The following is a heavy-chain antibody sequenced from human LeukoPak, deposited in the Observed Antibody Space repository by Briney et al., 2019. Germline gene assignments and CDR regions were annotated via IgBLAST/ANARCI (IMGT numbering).Heavy chain of an antibody. J-gene: IGHJ4*02. D-gene: IGHD3-22*01. V-gene: IGHV1-69*04. Sequence: VASVKVSCKASGYTFTSYDINWVRQATGQGLEWMGRIIPILGIANYAQKFQGRVTITADKSTSTAYMELSSPRSEDTAVYYCARQVYYYDSSGHFDYWGQGTLVTVSS. CDR1: GYTFTSYD. CDR3: ARQVYYYDSSGHFDY. CDR2: IIPILGIA.